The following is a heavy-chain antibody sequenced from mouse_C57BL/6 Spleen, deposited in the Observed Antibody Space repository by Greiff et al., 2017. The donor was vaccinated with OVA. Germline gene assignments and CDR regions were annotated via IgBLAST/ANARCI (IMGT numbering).Heavy chain of an antibody. V-gene: IGHV1-82*01. J-gene: IGHJ4*01. CDR1: GYAFSSSW. CDR2: IYPGDGDT. Sequence: VQLQQSGPELVKPGASVKISCKASGYAFSSSWMNWVKQRPGKGLEWIGRIYPGDGDTNYNGKFKGKATLTADKSSSTAYMQLSSLTSEDSAVYFCARDWTAQAMDYWGQGTSVTVSS. CDR3: ARDWTAQAMDY. D-gene: IGHD3-2*02.